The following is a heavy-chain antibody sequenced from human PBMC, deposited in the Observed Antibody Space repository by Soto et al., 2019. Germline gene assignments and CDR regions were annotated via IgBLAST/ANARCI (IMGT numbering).Heavy chain of an antibody. D-gene: IGHD3-16*01. CDR3: AREKIQRFTYYYYYGMDV. J-gene: IGHJ6*02. CDR2: IWYDGSNK. CDR1: GFTFSSYG. V-gene: IGHV3-33*01. Sequence: QVQLVESGGGVVQPGRSLRLSCAASGFTFSSYGMHWVRQAPGKGLEWVAVIWYDGSNKYYADSVKGRFTISRDNSKNTLYLQMNSLRAEDTAVYYRAREKIQRFTYYYYYGMDVWGQGTTVTVSS.